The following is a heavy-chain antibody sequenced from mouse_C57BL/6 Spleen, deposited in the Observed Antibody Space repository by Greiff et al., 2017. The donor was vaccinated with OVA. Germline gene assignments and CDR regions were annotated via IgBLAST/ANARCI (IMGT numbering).Heavy chain of an antibody. J-gene: IGHJ4*01. D-gene: IGHD1-1*02. Sequence: VQLQQPGAELVRPGTSVKLSCKASGYTFTSYWMHWVKQRPGQGLEWIGVIDPSDSYTNYNQKFKGKATLTVDTSSSTAYMQLSSLTSEDSAVYYCARGVGAMDYWGQGTSVTVSS. CDR3: ARGVGAMDY. V-gene: IGHV1-59*01. CDR1: GYTFTSYW. CDR2: IDPSDSYT.